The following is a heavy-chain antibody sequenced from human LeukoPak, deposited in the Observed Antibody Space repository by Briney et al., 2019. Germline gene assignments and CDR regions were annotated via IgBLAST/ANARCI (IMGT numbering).Heavy chain of an antibody. J-gene: IGHJ4*02. Sequence: GGSLRLSCAASGFTFSNYAMSWVRQAPGKGLEWVSAILGSGGSTYYADSVKGRFTVSRDNSESTLYLQMNSLRAEDTALYYCAKWGDYDVLTGYYVPDYWGQGTLVTASS. CDR1: GFTFSNYA. CDR3: AKWGDYDVLTGYYVPDY. D-gene: IGHD3-9*01. CDR2: ILGSGGST. V-gene: IGHV3-23*01.